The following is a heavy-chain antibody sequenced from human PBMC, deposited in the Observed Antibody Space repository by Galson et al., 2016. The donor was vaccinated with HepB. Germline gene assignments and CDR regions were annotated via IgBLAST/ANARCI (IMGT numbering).Heavy chain of an antibody. CDR2: IYHSGST. CDR1: GFSISSGYY. Sequence: ETLSLTCTVSGFSISSGYYWGWIRQPPGKGLEWIGSIYHSGSTYYNPSLKSRVSISVDTSKNQFSLKLSSVTAAATAVYYCVRDGYYDVLTGSYNSPFDYWGQGTLVTVPS. J-gene: IGHJ4*02. D-gene: IGHD3-9*01. V-gene: IGHV4-38-2*02. CDR3: VRDGYYDVLTGSYNSPFDY.